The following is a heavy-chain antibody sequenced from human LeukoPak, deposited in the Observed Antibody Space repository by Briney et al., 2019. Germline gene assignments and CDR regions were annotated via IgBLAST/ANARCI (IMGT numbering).Heavy chain of an antibody. CDR3: ARDIVGATTALK. CDR2: IHYSGST. D-gene: IGHD1-26*01. V-gene: IGHV4-31*03. CDR1: GGSISSGGYY. Sequence: SETLSLTCTVSGGSISSGGYYWSWIRQHPGKGLEWIGYIHYSGSTYYNPSLKSRVTISVDTSKNQFSLKLSSVTAADTAVYYCARDIVGATTALKWGQGTLVTVSP. J-gene: IGHJ4*02.